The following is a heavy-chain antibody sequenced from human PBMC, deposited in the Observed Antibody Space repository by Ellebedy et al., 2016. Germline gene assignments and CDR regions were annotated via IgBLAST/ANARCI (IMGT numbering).Heavy chain of an antibody. Sequence: GGSLRLXXAASGFTFSSYGMHWVRQAPGKGLEWVAVISYDGSNKYYADSVKGRFTISRDNSKNTLYLQMNSLRAEDTAVYYCAKSYYSYYGMDVWGQGTTVTVSS. CDR1: GFTFSSYG. J-gene: IGHJ6*02. CDR3: AKSYYSYYGMDV. V-gene: IGHV3-30*18. CDR2: ISYDGSNK.